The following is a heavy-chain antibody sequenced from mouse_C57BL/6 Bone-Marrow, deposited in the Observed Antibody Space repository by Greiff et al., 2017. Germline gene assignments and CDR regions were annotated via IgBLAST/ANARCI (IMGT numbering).Heavy chain of an antibody. J-gene: IGHJ2*01. CDR2: INPNYGTT. CDR1: GYSFTDYN. CDR3: ARLGFTTVVAQDY. D-gene: IGHD1-1*01. V-gene: IGHV1-39*01. Sequence: VHVKQSGPELVKPGASVKISCKASGYSFTDYNMNWVKQSNGKSLEWIGVINPNYGTTSYNQKFKGKATLTVDQSSSTAYMQLNSLTSEDSAVYYCARLGFTTVVAQDYWGQGTTLTVSS.